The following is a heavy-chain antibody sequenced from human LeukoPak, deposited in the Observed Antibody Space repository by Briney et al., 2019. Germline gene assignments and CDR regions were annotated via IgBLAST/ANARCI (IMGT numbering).Heavy chain of an antibody. CDR3: ARPAVTTSFYFDY. Sequence: GESLKISCKGSGYSFTSYWIGWVRQMPGKGLEWMGIIYPGDSDTRYSPCFQGQVTISADKSISTAYLQWSSLKASDTAMYYCARPAVTTSFYFDYWGQGTLVTVSS. CDR2: IYPGDSDT. V-gene: IGHV5-51*01. J-gene: IGHJ4*02. CDR1: GYSFTSYW. D-gene: IGHD4-11*01.